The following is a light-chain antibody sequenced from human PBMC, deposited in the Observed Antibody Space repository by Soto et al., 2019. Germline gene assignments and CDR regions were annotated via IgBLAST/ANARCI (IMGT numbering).Light chain of an antibody. CDR3: HQYNSYWT. Sequence: DIQMTQSPSTLSASVGDRVTITCRASQSIGSWLAWYQQKPGKAPKLLIYKTSILENGVPSRFSGSGPGTEFTLSISSLQPDDFATYYCHQYNSYWTFGQGTKVDIK. V-gene: IGKV1-5*03. J-gene: IGKJ1*01. CDR2: KTS. CDR1: QSIGSW.